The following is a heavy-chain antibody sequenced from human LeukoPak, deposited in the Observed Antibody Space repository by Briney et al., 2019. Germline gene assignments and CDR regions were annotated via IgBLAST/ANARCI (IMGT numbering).Heavy chain of an antibody. CDR1: GFTFSSYA. D-gene: IGHD2-15*01. Sequence: PGRSLRLSCAASGFTFSSYAMHWVRQAPGKGLEWVAVISYDGSNKYYADSVKGRFTISRDNSKNTLYLQMNSLRAEDTAVYYCAKDLQYCSGGSCSDYWGQGTLVTVSS. V-gene: IGHV3-30-3*01. CDR2: ISYDGSNK. J-gene: IGHJ4*03. CDR3: AKDLQYCSGGSCSDY.